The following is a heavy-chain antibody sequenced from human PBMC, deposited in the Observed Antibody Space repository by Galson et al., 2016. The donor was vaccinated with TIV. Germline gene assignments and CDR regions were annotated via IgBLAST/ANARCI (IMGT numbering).Heavy chain of an antibody. CDR1: GLTFNSYA. Sequence: SLRLSCAASGLTFNSYAMSWVRQAPGRGLEWVSSIRGSGDGTNYADSVKGRLTISRDNSKNILYLQMKGLRAEDTAVYYCAKDFGWRNFDYWGQGTLVTVSS. CDR2: IRGSGDGT. D-gene: IGHD6-19*01. CDR3: AKDFGWRNFDY. J-gene: IGHJ4*02. V-gene: IGHV3-23*01.